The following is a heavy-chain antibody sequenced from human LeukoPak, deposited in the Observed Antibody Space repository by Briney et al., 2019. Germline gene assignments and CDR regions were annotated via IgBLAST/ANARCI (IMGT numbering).Heavy chain of an antibody. CDR2: ISGDGGRT. Sequence: GGSLRLSCAASGFTFDDYAMHWVRQAPGKDLEWVSLISGDGGRTYYADSAKGRFTISRDNSKNSLYLQMNSLRTEDTALYYCARDPPATLYNWNDAKDAFDIWGQGTMVTVSS. CDR1: GFTFDDYA. CDR3: ARDPPATLYNWNDAKDAFDI. V-gene: IGHV3-43*02. D-gene: IGHD1-20*01. J-gene: IGHJ3*02.